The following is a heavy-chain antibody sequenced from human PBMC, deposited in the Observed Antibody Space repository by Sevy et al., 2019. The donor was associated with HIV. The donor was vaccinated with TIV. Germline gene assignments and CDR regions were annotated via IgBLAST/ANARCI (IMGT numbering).Heavy chain of an antibody. CDR2: FYLSGSA. CDR3: AREVHFYSSGFSAGMDV. CDR1: GVSISSHF. J-gene: IGHJ6*02. D-gene: IGHD3-10*01. Sequence: AETLSLTCSVSGVSISSHFWSWIRQPPGTGLEWIGYFYLSGSANYHPSLKSRVTISGDTSKNQFSLKLTSVTAADTAVYYCAREVHFYSSGFSAGMDVWGQGTTVTVSS. V-gene: IGHV4-59*11.